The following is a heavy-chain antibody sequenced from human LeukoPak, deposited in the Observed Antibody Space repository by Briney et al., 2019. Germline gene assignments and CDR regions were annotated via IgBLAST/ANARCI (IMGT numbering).Heavy chain of an antibody. CDR3: GRGGHDSSWFWLD. J-gene: IGHJ4*02. D-gene: IGHD6-13*01. V-gene: IGHV3-7*01. CDR1: GFTFSSLW. Sequence: GGSLRLSCAASGFTFSSLWMTWIRQAPGKRLEWVANINQDGSEKYYVDSVKGRFTTSRDNAENSLYLQMNSLTADDTAVYYCGRGGHDSSWFWLDWGQGTLVTVSS. CDR2: INQDGSEK.